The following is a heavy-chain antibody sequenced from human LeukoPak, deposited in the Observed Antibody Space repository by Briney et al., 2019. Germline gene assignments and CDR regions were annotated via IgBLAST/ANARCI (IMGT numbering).Heavy chain of an antibody. V-gene: IGHV3-30-3*01. J-gene: IGHJ4*02. CDR1: GFTFSSYA. CDR2: ISYDGSNK. CDR3: ARDVLRGGYFDY. D-gene: IGHD3-16*01. Sequence: PGRSLRLSCAASGFTFSSYAMHWVRQAPGKGLEWVAVISYDGSNKYYADSVKGRFTISRDNSKNTLYLQTNSLRAEDTAVYYCARDVLRGGYFDYWGQGTLVTVSS.